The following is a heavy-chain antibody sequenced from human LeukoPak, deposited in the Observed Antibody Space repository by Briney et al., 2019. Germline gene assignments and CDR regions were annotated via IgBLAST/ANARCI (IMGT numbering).Heavy chain of an antibody. J-gene: IGHJ4*02. CDR3: ASFLGGNYANY. V-gene: IGHV4-39*01. D-gene: IGHD4-23*01. CDR2: IYYSGST. Sequence: PSETLSHTCTVSGGSISSSSYYWGWIRQPPGKGLEWIGSIYYSGSTYYNPSLKSRVTISVDTSKNQFSLKLSSVTAADTAVYYCASFLGGNYANYWGQGTLVTVSS. CDR1: GGSISSSSYY.